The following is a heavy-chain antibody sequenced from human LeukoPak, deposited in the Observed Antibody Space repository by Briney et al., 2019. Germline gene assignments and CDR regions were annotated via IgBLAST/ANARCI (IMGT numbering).Heavy chain of an antibody. Sequence: SETLSLTCTVSGGSISSYYWSWIRQPAGKGLEWIGRIYTSGSTNYNPSLKSRVTMSVDTSKNQFSLKLSSVTAADTAVYYCWGEAPEDSSGYYYSYFDLWGRGNVVTVSS. V-gene: IGHV4-4*07. CDR1: GGSISSYY. CDR3: WGEAPEDSSGYYYSYFDL. D-gene: IGHD3-22*01. J-gene: IGHJ2*01. CDR2: IYTSGST.